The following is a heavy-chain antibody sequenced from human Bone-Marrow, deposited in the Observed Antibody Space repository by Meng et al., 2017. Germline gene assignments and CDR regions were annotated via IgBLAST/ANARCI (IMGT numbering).Heavy chain of an antibody. J-gene: IGHJ6*02. CDR3: ARGTGITMVRGVITYLAAPYYYCYYGMDV. V-gene: IGHV1-8*01. CDR1: GYTFTRYD. Sequence: ASVTVSCKASGYTFTRYDINWVRPATGQGLEWMGWMNPNSGNTGYAQKFQGRVTMNRNTSISTAYMELSSLRSEDTAVYYCARGTGITMVRGVITYLAAPYYYCYYGMDVWGQGTTVTVSS. D-gene: IGHD3-10*01. CDR2: MNPNSGNT.